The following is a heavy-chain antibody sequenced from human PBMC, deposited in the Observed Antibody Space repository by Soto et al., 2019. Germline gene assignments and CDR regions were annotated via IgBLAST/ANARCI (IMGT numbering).Heavy chain of an antibody. J-gene: IGHJ4*02. CDR2: IKGDESAT. CDR3: ACHTYQRALGH. CDR1: GFSFGGPW. D-gene: IGHD7-27*01. Sequence: GGSLRLSCAASGFSFGGPWMSWVRQAPGKGLEWVANIKGDESATSYVDSVKGRFTISRGNTKNLLYLQMNSLRAEDTAVYYCACHTYQRALGHWGQGTLVTVSS. V-gene: IGHV3-7*01.